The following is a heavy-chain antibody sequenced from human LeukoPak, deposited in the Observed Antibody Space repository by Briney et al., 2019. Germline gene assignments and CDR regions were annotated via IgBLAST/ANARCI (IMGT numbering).Heavy chain of an antibody. CDR3: ARVVVRGVIID. CDR2: IYTSGST. CDR1: GGSISSGSYY. V-gene: IGHV4-61*02. J-gene: IGHJ4*02. Sequence: SPTLSLTCTVSGGSISSGSYYWSWIRQPAGKGLEWIGRIYTSGSTNYNPSLKSRVTISVDTSKNQFSLKLSSVTAADTAVYYCARVVVRGVIIDWGQGTLVTVSS. D-gene: IGHD3-10*01.